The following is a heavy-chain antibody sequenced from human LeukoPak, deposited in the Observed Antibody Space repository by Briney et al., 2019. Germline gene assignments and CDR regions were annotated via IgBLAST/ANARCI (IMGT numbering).Heavy chain of an antibody. CDR3: AKGAYDYIEMGYFDY. V-gene: IGHV3-23*01. J-gene: IGHJ4*02. Sequence: GGSLRLSCAASGFTFSSYAMSWVRQAPGKGLEWVSAISGSGGSTYYAASVKGRFTISRDNSKNTLYLQMNSLRAEDTAVYYCAKGAYDYIEMGYFDYWGQGTLVTVSS. CDR1: GFTFSSYA. D-gene: IGHD5-12*01. CDR2: ISGSGGST.